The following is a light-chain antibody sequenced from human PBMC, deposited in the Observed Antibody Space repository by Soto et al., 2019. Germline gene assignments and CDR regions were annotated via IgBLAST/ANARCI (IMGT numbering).Light chain of an antibody. CDR3: QQRSNWPSIFT. Sequence: EIVLTQSPGTLSLSPGERATLPCRASQSVSSYLAWYQQKPGQAPRLLIYDASNRATGIPARFSGSGSGTDFTLTISSLEPEDFAVYYCQQRSNWPSIFTFGPGTKVDNK. J-gene: IGKJ3*01. CDR1: QSVSSY. V-gene: IGKV3-11*01. CDR2: DAS.